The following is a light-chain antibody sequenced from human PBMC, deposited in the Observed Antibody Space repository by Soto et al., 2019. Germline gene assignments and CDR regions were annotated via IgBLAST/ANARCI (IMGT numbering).Light chain of an antibody. V-gene: IGLV1-40*01. CDR2: GNS. CDR1: SSNIGAGYD. CDR3: QAYDSSLSGSV. Sequence: QTVVTQPPSVSGAPGQRVTISCTGSSSNIGAGYDGHWYQQLPGTAPKLLIYGNSNRPSGVPDRFSGSKSGTSAYLAITGLQAEDEADYYCQAYDSSLSGSVFGGGTKLTVL. J-gene: IGLJ2*01.